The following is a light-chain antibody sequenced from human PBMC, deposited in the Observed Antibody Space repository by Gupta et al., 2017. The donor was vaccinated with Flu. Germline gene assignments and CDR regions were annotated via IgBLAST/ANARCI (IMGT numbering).Light chain of an antibody. V-gene: IGLV2-18*02. CDR3: SSYTSSSTYV. J-gene: IGLJ1*01. CDR2: EVS. CDR1: SSDVGTYNR. Sequence: QSALPQPPSVSGSPGQSVTISCTGTSSDVGTYNRVSWYQQPPGTAPKLMIYEVSNRPAGVPDRFSGSKSGKTASLTISGRQGEDEADYYCSSYTSSSTYVFGTGTKVTVL.